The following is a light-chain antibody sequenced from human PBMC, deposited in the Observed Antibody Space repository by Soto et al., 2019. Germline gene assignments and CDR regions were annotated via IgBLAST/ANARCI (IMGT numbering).Light chain of an antibody. J-gene: IGKJ5*01. Sequence: DIQMTQSQSSLSASVGDRVTITCQASQDIINYLNWYQQKLGKAPKLLIYDASNLETGVPSRFSGSGSGTDFTFTISSLQPEDIATYYCQQYSHLITFGQGTLLEIK. CDR1: QDIINY. V-gene: IGKV1-33*01. CDR3: QQYSHLIT. CDR2: DAS.